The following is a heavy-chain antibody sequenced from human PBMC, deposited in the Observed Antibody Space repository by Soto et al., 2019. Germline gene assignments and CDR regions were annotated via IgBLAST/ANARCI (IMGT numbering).Heavy chain of an antibody. D-gene: IGHD1-7*01. Sequence: QVRLQESGPGLVKPSGTLSLTCAISGGSINTTHWWSWVRQSPGKGLEWIGEIYHSGSTNYNPSLKSRATVSVDKSDNHFSRNLSSVTAADTAVYFCARGSLIGTPGYFQFWGQGTLVTVSS. CDR3: ARGSLIGTPGYFQF. J-gene: IGHJ1*01. CDR1: GGSINTTHW. V-gene: IGHV4-4*02. CDR2: IYHSGST.